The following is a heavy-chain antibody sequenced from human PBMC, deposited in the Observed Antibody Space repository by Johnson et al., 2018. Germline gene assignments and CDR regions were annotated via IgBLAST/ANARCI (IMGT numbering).Heavy chain of an antibody. V-gene: IGHV3-74*03. CDR1: GFPFSGYW. Sequence: EVQLVETGGGLVQXGGSLRLSCGASGFPFSGYWMHWVRQAPGKGLIWVSRITSDESSITYADSVKGRFTISRDNAKNMWYLQMNSLRAEDTAVYYCARDGGYNNYYYYGMDVWGQGTTVTVSS. J-gene: IGHJ6*02. D-gene: IGHD5-24*01. CDR3: ARDGGYNNYYYYGMDV. CDR2: ITSDESSI.